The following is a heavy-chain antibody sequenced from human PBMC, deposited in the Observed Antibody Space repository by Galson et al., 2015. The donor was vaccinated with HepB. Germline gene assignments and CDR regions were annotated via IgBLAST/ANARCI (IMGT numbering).Heavy chain of an antibody. CDR2: INPSGGST. CDR3: ARKSITIFGVVIMGGAFDI. Sequence: SVKVSCKASGYTFTCYYMHWVRQAPGQGLEWMGIINPSGGSTSYAQKFQGRVTMTRDTSTSTVYMELSSLRSEDTAVYYCARKSITIFGVVIMGGAFDIWGQGTMVTVSS. CDR1: GYTFTCYY. D-gene: IGHD3-3*01. J-gene: IGHJ3*02. V-gene: IGHV1-46*01.